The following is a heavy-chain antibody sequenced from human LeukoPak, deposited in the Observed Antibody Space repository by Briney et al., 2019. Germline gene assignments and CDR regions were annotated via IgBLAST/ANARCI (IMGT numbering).Heavy chain of an antibody. CDR2: IYYSGST. CDR3: ARSEETFSYDTSAYYTFDP. D-gene: IGHD3-22*01. CDR1: GGSISSGGYY. J-gene: IGHJ5*02. V-gene: IGHV4-31*03. Sequence: SLQTLSLTCTVSGGSISSGGYYWSWIRQHPGKGLEWIGYIYYSGSTYYNPSLKSRVTISVDTSKNQFSLKLSSVTAADTAVYYCARSEETFSYDTSAYYTFDPWGQGTLVTVSS.